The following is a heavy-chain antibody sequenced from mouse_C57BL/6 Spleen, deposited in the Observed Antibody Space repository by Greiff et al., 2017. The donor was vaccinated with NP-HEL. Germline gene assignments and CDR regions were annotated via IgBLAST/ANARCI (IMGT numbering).Heavy chain of an antibody. Sequence: VKLQESGAELARPGASVKLSCKASGYTFTSYGISWVKQRTGQGLEWIGEIYPRSGSTYYNEKFKGKATLTADKSSSTAYMELRSLTSEDSAVYCCERCDYDPYAMDYWGQGTSVTVSS. CDR2: IYPRSGST. D-gene: IGHD2-4*01. CDR1: GYTFTSYG. CDR3: ERCDYDPYAMDY. J-gene: IGHJ4*01. V-gene: IGHV1-81*01.